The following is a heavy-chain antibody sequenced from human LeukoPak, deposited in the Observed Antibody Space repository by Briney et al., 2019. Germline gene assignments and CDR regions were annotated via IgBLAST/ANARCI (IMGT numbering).Heavy chain of an antibody. CDR1: GFTVSSKY. D-gene: IGHD3-10*01. CDR3: ARMYYLKYFDF. CDR2: IYSGGYT. J-gene: IGHJ4*02. Sequence: GGSLRLSCAASGFTVSSKYMSWVRQAPGRGLEWVSVIYSGGYTYYADSVKGRFTITRDTSKNTLYLHMNSLRAEDTAVYYCARMYYLKYFDFWGQGTLVTVSS. V-gene: IGHV3-53*05.